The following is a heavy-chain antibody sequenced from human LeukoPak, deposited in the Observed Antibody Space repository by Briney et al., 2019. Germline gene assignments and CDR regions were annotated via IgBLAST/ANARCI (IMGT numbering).Heavy chain of an antibody. CDR1: GYTFTSYG. D-gene: IGHD3-3*01. CDR3: ARDKTRYYDFWSGYYTPNWFDP. J-gene: IGHJ5*02. Sequence: ASVKVSCEASGYTFTSYGISWVRQAPGQGLEWMGWISAYNGNTNYAQKLQGRVTMTTDTSTSTAYMELRSLRSDDTAVYYCARDKTRYYDFWSGYYTPNWFDPWGQGTLVTVSS. CDR2: ISAYNGNT. V-gene: IGHV1-18*01.